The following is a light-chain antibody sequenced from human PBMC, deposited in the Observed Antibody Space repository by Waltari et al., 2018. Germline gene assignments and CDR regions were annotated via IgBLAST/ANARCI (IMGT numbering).Light chain of an antibody. V-gene: IGKV1-5*03. J-gene: IGKJ4*01. Sequence: DIQMTQSPSTLSASVGDRVTITCRASQIISTWLAWYQQKPGKAPKLLIYKASGLESGVPSRFSGSGTGTEFTLTISRLQPDDFATYYCKQYNDYPLTFGGGTKVEIK. CDR2: KAS. CDR1: QIISTW. CDR3: KQYNDYPLT.